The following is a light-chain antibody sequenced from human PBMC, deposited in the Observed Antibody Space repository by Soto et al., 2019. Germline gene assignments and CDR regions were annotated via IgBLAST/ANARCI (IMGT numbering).Light chain of an antibody. V-gene: IGLV3-21*01. J-gene: IGLJ1*01. Sequence: SYELTQSPSLSVAPGQTATITCGGNNIGSKSVNWYQHKAGQAPVLVMSYDSDRPSGIPERFSGSNSGNTATLTLSRVESGDEAEYYCQVGDTSNDHHVFGSGTKLTVL. CDR2: YDS. CDR3: QVGDTSNDHHV. CDR1: NIGSKS.